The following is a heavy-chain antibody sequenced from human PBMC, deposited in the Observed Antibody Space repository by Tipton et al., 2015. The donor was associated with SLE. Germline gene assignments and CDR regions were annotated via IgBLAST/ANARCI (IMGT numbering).Heavy chain of an antibody. CDR2: INHSGST. CDR3: ARTIFGAGYFDY. CDR1: GGSFSGYY. Sequence: TLSLTCAVYGGSFSGYYWSWIRQPPGKGLEWIGEINHSGSTNYNPSLKSRVTISVDTSKNQFSLKLSSVTAADTAVYYCARTIFGAGYFDYWGQGTLVTVSS. J-gene: IGHJ4*02. D-gene: IGHD3-3*01. V-gene: IGHV4-34*01.